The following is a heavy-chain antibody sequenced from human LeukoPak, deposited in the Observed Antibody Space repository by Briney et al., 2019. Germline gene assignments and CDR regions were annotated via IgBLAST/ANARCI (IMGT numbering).Heavy chain of an antibody. J-gene: IGHJ4*02. CDR1: GGSISSGGYY. Sequence: SETLSLTCTVSGGSISSGGYYWSWIRQHPGKGLEWIGYIYYSGSTYYNPSLKSRVTISVDTSKNQFSLKLSSVTAADTAVYYCARGGYSNYAFDYWGQGTLVTVSS. CDR3: ARGGYSNYAFDY. V-gene: IGHV4-31*03. D-gene: IGHD4-11*01. CDR2: IYYSGST.